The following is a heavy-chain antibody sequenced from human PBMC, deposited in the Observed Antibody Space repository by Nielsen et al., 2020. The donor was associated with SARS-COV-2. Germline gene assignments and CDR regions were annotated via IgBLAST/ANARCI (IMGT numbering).Heavy chain of an antibody. Sequence: SVKVSCKASGGTFSSYTINWVRQAPGQGLEWMGRIIPILGLANYAHKFQGSVTITADKSATTAYMELSSLRSEDTALYYCATSVVVTAHDAFDIWGQGTMVTVSS. J-gene: IGHJ3*02. D-gene: IGHD2-21*02. CDR1: GGTFSSYT. CDR2: IIPILGLA. CDR3: ATSVVVTAHDAFDI. V-gene: IGHV1-69*02.